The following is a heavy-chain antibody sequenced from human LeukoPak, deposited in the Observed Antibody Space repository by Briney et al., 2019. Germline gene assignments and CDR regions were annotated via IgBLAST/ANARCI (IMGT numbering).Heavy chain of an antibody. Sequence: GGSLRLSCAASGFTFSSYAMNWVRQAPGKGLEWVSAISGSGDSTYYADSVKGRFTISRDNSKNTLYLQMNSLRAEDTAVYYCAKTYGDYWSSIDYWGQGTLVTVSS. J-gene: IGHJ4*02. CDR3: AKTYGDYWSSIDY. CDR2: ISGSGDST. V-gene: IGHV3-23*01. CDR1: GFTFSSYA. D-gene: IGHD4-17*01.